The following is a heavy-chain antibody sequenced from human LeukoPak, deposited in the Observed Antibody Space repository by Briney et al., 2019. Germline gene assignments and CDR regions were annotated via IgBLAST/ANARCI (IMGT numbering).Heavy chain of an antibody. CDR2: IHHDGSNK. Sequence: GGSLRLSCAASGFTFSSYGMHWVRQAPGKGLDWVAFIHHDGSNKYYADSVKGRFTISRDNSKNTLYLQMNSLRAEDTAVYYCARPVAGDIDYWGQGTLVTVSS. J-gene: IGHJ4*02. CDR3: ARPVAGDIDY. D-gene: IGHD6-19*01. CDR1: GFTFSSYG. V-gene: IGHV3-30*02.